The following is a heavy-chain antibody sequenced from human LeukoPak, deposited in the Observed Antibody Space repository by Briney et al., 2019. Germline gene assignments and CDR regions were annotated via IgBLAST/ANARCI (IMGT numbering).Heavy chain of an antibody. J-gene: IGHJ4*02. D-gene: IGHD5-18*01. CDR2: ISSSSSYI. Sequence: PGGSLRLSCAASGFTFSSYSMNWVRQAPGKGLEWVSSISSSSSYIYYADSVKGRFTISRDNAKNSLYLQMNSLRAEDTAVYYCARDIGGTAKVKDYWGQGTLVTVSS. CDR1: GFTFSSYS. V-gene: IGHV3-21*01. CDR3: ARDIGGTAKVKDY.